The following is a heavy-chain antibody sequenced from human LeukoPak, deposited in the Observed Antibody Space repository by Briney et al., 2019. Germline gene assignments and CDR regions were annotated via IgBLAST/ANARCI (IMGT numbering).Heavy chain of an antibody. D-gene: IGHD6-6*01. CDR1: GGSFSGYY. J-gene: IGHJ4*02. Sequence: PAETLSLFCAVYGGSFSGYYWSWIRQPPGKGLEWIGEIIHSGSTNYNPILQSRSTISVDTSKKQFSLKLSSVTAADTAVYYCARSTPRLAALGYWGQG. CDR3: ARSTPRLAALGY. V-gene: IGHV4-34*12. CDR2: IIHSGST.